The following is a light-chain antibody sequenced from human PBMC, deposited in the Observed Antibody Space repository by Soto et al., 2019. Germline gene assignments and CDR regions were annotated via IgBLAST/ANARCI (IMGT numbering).Light chain of an antibody. Sequence: EIVLTQSPGTLSLSPGERASLSCRASQSVSSSYLAWYQQKPGQAPRLLIYGASTRATGIPATFSGSGSGTDFTLTISSLQSEDFAVYYCQQYYDWPITFGQGTRLEIK. V-gene: IGKV3-15*01. J-gene: IGKJ5*01. CDR3: QQYYDWPIT. CDR1: QSVSSSY. CDR2: GAS.